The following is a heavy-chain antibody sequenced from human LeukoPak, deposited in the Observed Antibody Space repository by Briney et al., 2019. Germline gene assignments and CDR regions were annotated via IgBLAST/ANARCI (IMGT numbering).Heavy chain of an antibody. V-gene: IGHV1-2*06. D-gene: IGHD2-8*01. CDR3: ARDSRVSGDY. CDR1: GYSFTDYY. J-gene: IGHJ4*02. Sequence: REASVKVSCKASGYSFTDYYLHWVRQAPGHGLEWMGRINPNTGGTDYAQKFQGRVTMTRDRSINTAYMELSSLRSDDMAVYYCARDSRVSGDYWGQGTLVTVSS. CDR2: INPNTGGT.